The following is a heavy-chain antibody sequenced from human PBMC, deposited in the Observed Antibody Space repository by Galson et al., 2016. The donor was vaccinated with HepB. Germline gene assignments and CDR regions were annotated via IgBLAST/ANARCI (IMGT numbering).Heavy chain of an antibody. Sequence: PALVKPTQTLTLTCTLSGFSMSTDGVGVGWIRQPPGKALEWLALIYWKGTKRFSPSLRNRLSVTTDTSRNQVVLTMTDMDPVDTATYYCAHRPDYGGYEGAFNFWGQGTMVTVSS. CDR2: IYWKGTK. CDR3: AHRPDYGGYEGAFNF. V-gene: IGHV2-5*01. CDR1: GFSMSTDGVG. D-gene: IGHD4-17*01. J-gene: IGHJ3*01.